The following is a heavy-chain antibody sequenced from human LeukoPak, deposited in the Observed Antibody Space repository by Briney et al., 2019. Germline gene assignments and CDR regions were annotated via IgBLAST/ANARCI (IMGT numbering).Heavy chain of an antibody. V-gene: IGHV3-23*01. Sequence: PGGSLRLSCAASGFMFRSYGTSWVRQAPGKGLEWVSGISGSGGRTYYAGSVKGRFTISRDNSKNTLYLQMNSLRAEDTALYYCLRDYQGYWGQGTLVTVSS. D-gene: IGHD6-13*01. CDR3: LRDYQGY. CDR1: GFMFRSYG. CDR2: ISGSGGRT. J-gene: IGHJ4*02.